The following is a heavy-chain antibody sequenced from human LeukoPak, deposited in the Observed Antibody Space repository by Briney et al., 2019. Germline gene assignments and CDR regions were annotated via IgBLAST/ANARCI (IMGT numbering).Heavy chain of an antibody. J-gene: IGHJ6*02. V-gene: IGHV3-9*01. D-gene: IGHD5-12*01. CDR1: GFTFDDYA. CDR2: ISWNSGSI. Sequence: GRSLRLSCAASGFTFDDYAMHWVRQAPGKGLEWVSGISWNSGSIGYADSVKGRFTISRDNAKNSLYLQMNSLRAEDTALDYCAQDISFAGYSGYDPYYYYGMYVWGHRITVTSSS. CDR3: AQDISFAGYSGYDPYYYYGMYV.